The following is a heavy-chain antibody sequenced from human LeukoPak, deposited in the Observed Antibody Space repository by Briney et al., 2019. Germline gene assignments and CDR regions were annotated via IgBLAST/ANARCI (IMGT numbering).Heavy chain of an antibody. J-gene: IGHJ4*02. D-gene: IGHD2-15*01. CDR2: IYYSGST. Sequence: SETLSLTCTVSGGSIGRSSYYWGWIRQPPGKGLEWIGNIYYSGSTNYNPSLKSRVTISVDLSKDQFSLKLTSVTAADTAFYYRARVAAKTVDYWGQGTLVTVSS. CDR3: ARVAAKTVDY. V-gene: IGHV4-39*07. CDR1: GGSIGRSSYY.